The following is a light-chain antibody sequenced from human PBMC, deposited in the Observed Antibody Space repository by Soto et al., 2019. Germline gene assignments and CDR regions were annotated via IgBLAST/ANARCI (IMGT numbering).Light chain of an antibody. V-gene: IGLV2-14*01. J-gene: IGLJ2*01. CDR3: NSYTSGSTVV. CDR1: NSDVGAYNY. CDR2: DVN. Sequence: QSVLTQPASVSGSPGQSITISCTGTNSDVGAYNYVSWYQQHPGKAPKLMIYDVNNRPSGVSDRFSGSKSGNTASLTISGLQAEDESDYYCNSYTSGSTVVFGGGTKLT.